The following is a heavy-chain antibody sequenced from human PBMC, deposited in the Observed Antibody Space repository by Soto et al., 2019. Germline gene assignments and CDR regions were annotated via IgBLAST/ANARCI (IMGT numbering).Heavy chain of an antibody. D-gene: IGHD4-17*01. V-gene: IGHV4-34*01. CDR2: INHSGST. Sequence: SETLSLTCAVYGGSFSGYYWSWIRQPPGKGLEWIGEINHSGSTNYNPSLKSRVTISVDTSKNQFSLKLSSVTAADTAVYYCGILRPKRRTVTTVYYYYMDVWGKGTTVTVSS. J-gene: IGHJ6*03. CDR3: GILRPKRRTVTTVYYYYMDV. CDR1: GGSFSGYY.